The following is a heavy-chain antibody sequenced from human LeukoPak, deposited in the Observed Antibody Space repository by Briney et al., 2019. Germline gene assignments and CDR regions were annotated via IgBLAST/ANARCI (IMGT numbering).Heavy chain of an antibody. CDR2: ISGSGGTT. D-gene: IGHD1-14*01. J-gene: IGHJ6*02. CDR1: GFTFSSYA. Sequence: GGPPRLSCAASGFTFSSYAMSWVRQAPGKGLEWASAISGSGGTTYYADSVKGRFTISRDNSKNTLYLQMNSLRAEDTAVYYCAKGVGIYYYYGLDVWGQGTTVTVSS. V-gene: IGHV3-23*01. CDR3: AKGVGIYYYYGLDV.